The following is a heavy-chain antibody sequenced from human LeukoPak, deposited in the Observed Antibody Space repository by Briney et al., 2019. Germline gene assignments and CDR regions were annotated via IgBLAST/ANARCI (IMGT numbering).Heavy chain of an antibody. CDR2: ISAYNGNT. Sequence: ASVKVSCKASGYTFTSYVISWVRQAPGQGLEWMGWISAYNGNTNYAQKLQVRVTMTPDTSTSTAYMELRNLRSDDTAVYYCARVLGSLAVAGQYWFDPWGQGTLVTVSS. D-gene: IGHD6-19*01. CDR1: GYTFTSYV. CDR3: ARVLGSLAVAGQYWFDP. V-gene: IGHV1-18*01. J-gene: IGHJ5*02.